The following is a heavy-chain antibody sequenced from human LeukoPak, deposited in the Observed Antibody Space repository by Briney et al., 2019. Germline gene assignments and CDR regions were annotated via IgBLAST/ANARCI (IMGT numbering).Heavy chain of an antibody. V-gene: IGHV3-21*01. CDR3: ARSGSSTSCLD. Sequence: GGSLRLSCAASGLTFSSYSMNWVRQAPGKGLEWVSSISSSSSYIYYADSVKGRFTISRDNAKNSLYLQMNSLRAEDTAVYYCARSGSSTSCLDWGQGTLVTVSS. CDR2: ISSSSSYI. J-gene: IGHJ4*02. CDR1: GLTFSSYS. D-gene: IGHD2-2*01.